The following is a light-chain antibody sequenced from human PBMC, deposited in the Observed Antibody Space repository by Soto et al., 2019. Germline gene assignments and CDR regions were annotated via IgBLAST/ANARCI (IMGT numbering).Light chain of an antibody. J-gene: IGKJ5*01. V-gene: IGKV1-5*01. CDR3: QQANSFPIT. Sequence: DIQMTQSPSTLSASVGDTVTITCRASQSISVSLAWYQQKPGKAPKLLIYDASSLESGVPSRFSGSGSGTEFTLTVSSLQPEDFATYYCQQANSFPITFGQGTRLEIK. CDR1: QSISVS. CDR2: DAS.